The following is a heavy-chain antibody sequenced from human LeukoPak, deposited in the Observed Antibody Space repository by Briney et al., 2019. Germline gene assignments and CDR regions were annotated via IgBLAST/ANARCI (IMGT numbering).Heavy chain of an antibody. CDR3: ARDQAAAGFDY. CDR2: IYYSGST. J-gene: IGHJ4*02. Sequence: SETLSLTCTVSGGSIGSGGYYWSWIRQHPGKGLEWIGYIYYSGSTYYNPSLKSRVTISVDTSKNQFSLKLSSVTAADTAVYYCARDQAAAGFDYWGQGTLVTVSS. CDR1: GGSIGSGGYY. V-gene: IGHV4-31*03. D-gene: IGHD6-13*01.